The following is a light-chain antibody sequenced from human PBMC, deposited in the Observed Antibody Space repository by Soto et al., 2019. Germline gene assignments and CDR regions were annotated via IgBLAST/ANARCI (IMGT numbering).Light chain of an antibody. J-gene: IGKJ4*01. CDR1: QGVGST. V-gene: IGKV3-15*01. CDR2: DAY. Sequence: EIVMTQSPATLSVSPGERVTLSCRASQGVGSTLAWYRQQPGQAPRLLIYDAYIRATGVPARFRGSGSGTELTITISSLQSEDFAVYYCQHYKTWPLAFGGGTKVDIK. CDR3: QHYKTWPLA.